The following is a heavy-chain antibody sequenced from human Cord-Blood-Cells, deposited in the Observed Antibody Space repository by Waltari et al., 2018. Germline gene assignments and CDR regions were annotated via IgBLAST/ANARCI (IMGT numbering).Heavy chain of an antibody. CDR3: ARASRYYDSSGYYAFDI. D-gene: IGHD3-22*01. Sequence: QVQLQESGPGLVKPSGTLSLTCAVSGGSISSSNWWSWVRQPPGKGLEWIGEIYHSGSTNYNPSLKSRVTISLDRSKNQFSLKLSSVTAADTAVYYCARASRYYDSSGYYAFDIWGQGTMVTVSS. CDR2: IYHSGST. V-gene: IGHV4-4*02. CDR1: GGSISSSNW. J-gene: IGHJ3*02.